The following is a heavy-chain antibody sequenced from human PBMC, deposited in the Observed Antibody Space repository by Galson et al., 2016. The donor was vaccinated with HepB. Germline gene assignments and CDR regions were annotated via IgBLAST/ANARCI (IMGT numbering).Heavy chain of an antibody. CDR1: GFTFSKAW. CDR2: IKSKSDGGTT. J-gene: IGHJ6*04. Sequence: SLRLSCAASGFTFSKAWMSWVRQAPGKGLEWVGRIKSKSDGGTTDFASPVKGRFSISRDDSKNTLYLQMNSLKTEDTAVYYCTIVRLGYSRLLDYYYAMDVWGKGTTVTVSS. V-gene: IGHV3-15*01. CDR3: TIVRLGYSRLLDYYYAMDV. D-gene: IGHD5-18*01.